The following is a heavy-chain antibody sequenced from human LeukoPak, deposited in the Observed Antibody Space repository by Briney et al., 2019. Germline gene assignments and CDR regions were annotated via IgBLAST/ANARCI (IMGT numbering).Heavy chain of an antibody. Sequence: GASVKVSCKASGYTFTSYYMQWVRQAPGQGLEWMGIINPSGGGTSYAQKFQGRVTMTRDTSTSTVYMELSSLRSEDTAVYYCAREGSVAGSSSPIGYYFDYWGQGALVTVSS. J-gene: IGHJ4*02. V-gene: IGHV1-46*01. CDR2: INPSGGGT. CDR3: AREGSVAGSSSPIGYYFDY. D-gene: IGHD6-19*01. CDR1: GYTFTSYY.